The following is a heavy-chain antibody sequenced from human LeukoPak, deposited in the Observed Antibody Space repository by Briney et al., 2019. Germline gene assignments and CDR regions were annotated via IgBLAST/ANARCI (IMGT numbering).Heavy chain of an antibody. CDR1: GYTFTSYG. CDR3: ARDHLDIVVVTAILDYYYGMDV. CDR2: ISAYNGNT. J-gene: IGHJ6*02. Sequence: ASVTVSCKASGYTFTSYGISWVRQVPGQGLEWMGWISAYNGNTNYAQKLQGRVTMTTDTSTSTAYMELRSLRSDDTAVYYCARDHLDIVVVTAILDYYYGMDVWGQGTTVTVSS. V-gene: IGHV1-18*01. D-gene: IGHD2-21*02.